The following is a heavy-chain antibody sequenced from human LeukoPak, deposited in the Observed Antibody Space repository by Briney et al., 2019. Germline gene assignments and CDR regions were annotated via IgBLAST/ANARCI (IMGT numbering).Heavy chain of an antibody. CDR3: ARAHYYDSSGYYRSYYYYGMDV. V-gene: IGHV3-30-3*01. CDR1: GFTFSSYA. Sequence: PGRSLRLSCAASGFTFSSYAMHWVRQAPGKGLEWVAVISYDGSNKYYADSVKGRFTISRDNSKNTLYLQMSSLRAEDTAVYYCARAHYYDSSGYYRSYYYYGMDVWGQGTTVTVSS. CDR2: ISYDGSNK. D-gene: IGHD3-22*01. J-gene: IGHJ6*02.